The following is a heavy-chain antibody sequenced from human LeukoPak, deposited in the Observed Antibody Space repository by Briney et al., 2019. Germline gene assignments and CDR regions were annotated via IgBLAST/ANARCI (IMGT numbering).Heavy chain of an antibody. Sequence: ASVKVSCKATAYTFTGYDINWVRQATGQGLEWMGWMNPDTGNTGYAQKFQGRVTMTMDTSTSTAYIELSSLRFEDSAIYYCARLSQTPAYYDTKVYYHLGYWGQGTRVTVSP. D-gene: IGHD3-22*01. J-gene: IGHJ4*02. V-gene: IGHV1-8*01. CDR2: MNPDTGNT. CDR1: AYTFTGYD. CDR3: ARLSQTPAYYDTKVYYHLGY.